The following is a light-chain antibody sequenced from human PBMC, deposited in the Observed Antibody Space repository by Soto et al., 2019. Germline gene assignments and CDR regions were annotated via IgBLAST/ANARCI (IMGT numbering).Light chain of an antibody. V-gene: IGLV4-69*01. J-gene: IGLJ2*01. CDR3: QTWGIGMV. CDR1: SGHSSYA. CDR2: LNSDGSH. Sequence: QSVLTQSPSASASLGASVKLTCTLSSGHSSYAIAWHQQQPEKGPRYLMKLNSDGSHSKGDGIPDRFSGSSSGAERYLTISSLQSEDEADYYCQTWGIGMVFGGGTKLTVL.